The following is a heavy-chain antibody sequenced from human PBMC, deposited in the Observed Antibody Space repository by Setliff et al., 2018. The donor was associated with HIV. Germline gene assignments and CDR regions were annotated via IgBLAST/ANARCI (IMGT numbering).Heavy chain of an antibody. J-gene: IGHJ3*02. CDR1: GASIRGHY. D-gene: IGHD3-22*01. V-gene: IGHV4-59*08. CDR3: ARSLVPSGYYYGRHAFDI. Sequence: SETLSLTCSVSGASIRGHYWSWIWQSPGKGLEWIGNIYYSGNTNYNPSFKSRVTISVDTSKNQFSLRVNSVTAADTAVYYCARSLVPSGYYYGRHAFDIWGRGTKVTVS. CDR2: IYYSGNT.